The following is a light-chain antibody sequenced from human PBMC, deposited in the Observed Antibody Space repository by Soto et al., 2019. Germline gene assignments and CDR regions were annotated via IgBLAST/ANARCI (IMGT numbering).Light chain of an antibody. CDR3: QQRFRSTIT. Sequence: DLQRTQTPSTLSASVGDEVGITCRASQTISRWLAWYQKKAGRAPNILIYDASTLESGVPSRFSGSGSGTEFNLTIRSLQTEDFATYDCQQRFRSTITAGQGTRLDIK. CDR1: QTISRW. V-gene: IGKV1-5*01. J-gene: IGKJ5*01. CDR2: DAS.